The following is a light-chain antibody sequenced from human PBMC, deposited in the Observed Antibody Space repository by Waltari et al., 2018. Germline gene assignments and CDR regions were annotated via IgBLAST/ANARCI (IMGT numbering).Light chain of an antibody. J-gene: IGLJ2*01. CDR3: SSYTSRSTLV. V-gene: IGLV2-14*01. CDR2: EVS. CDR1: SSDVGGYNY. Sequence: QSALTQPASVSGSPGQSITISCTGTSSDVGGYNYVSWYQQHPGKAPKLMFYEVSNRPSGVFKRCSGSKSGNTASLPISGLQAEDEADYYCSSYTSRSTLVFGGGTKLTVL.